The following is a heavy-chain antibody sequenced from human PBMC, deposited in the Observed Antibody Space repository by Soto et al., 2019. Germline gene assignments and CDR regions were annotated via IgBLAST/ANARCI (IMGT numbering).Heavy chain of an antibody. V-gene: IGHV3-30-3*01. J-gene: IGHJ6*02. CDR2: ISFDGTKK. D-gene: IGHD4-17*01. CDR1: GFTFNIYA. Sequence: GGSLRLSCAASGFTFNIYALHWVRQAPGKGLEWVAVISFDGTKKYYSDSVKGRFTISRDMLKNTLYLQMNNLRVEDAALYFCASEDDYGHRYINSGVDDGGQGTTVTVSS. CDR3: ASEDDYGHRYINSGVDD.